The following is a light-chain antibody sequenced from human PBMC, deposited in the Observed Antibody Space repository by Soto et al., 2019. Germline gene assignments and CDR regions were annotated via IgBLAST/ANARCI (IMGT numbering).Light chain of an antibody. J-gene: IGLJ2*01. CDR2: ETN. V-gene: IGLV7-46*01. CDR3: LLSYSQGVV. CDR1: TGTVTTGHY. Sequence: QTVVTQEPSLTVSPGGTVTLTCAASTGTVTTGHYSCWYQQKPGQAPRTLIYETNKKHSWTPDRFSGSLIGGRAALTLSGAHPADEADYYCLLSYSQGVVFGGGTKVPVL.